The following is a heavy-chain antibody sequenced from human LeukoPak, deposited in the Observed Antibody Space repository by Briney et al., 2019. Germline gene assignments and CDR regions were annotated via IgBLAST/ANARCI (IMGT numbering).Heavy chain of an antibody. V-gene: IGHV1-18*01. D-gene: IGHD6-19*01. Sequence: ASVKVSCTASGYTFTSYGISWVRQAPGQGLEWMGWISAYNGNTNYAQKLQGRVTMTTDTSTSTAYMELRSLRSDDTAVYYCARQMTSRIAVAGQSDYWGQGTLVTVSS. CDR2: ISAYNGNT. CDR3: ARQMTSRIAVAGQSDY. J-gene: IGHJ4*02. CDR1: GYTFTSYG.